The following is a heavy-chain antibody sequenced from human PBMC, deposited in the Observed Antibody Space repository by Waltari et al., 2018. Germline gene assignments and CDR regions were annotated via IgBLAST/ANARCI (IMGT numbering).Heavy chain of an antibody. Sequence: EVQLVESGGGLVQPGGSLRLSCAASGFTFSSYWMTWVRHAPAKGLERVASIKQDGSGAYYVDSVKGRFTISRDNTKNSLYLQMNSLRVEDTAVYYCARGSFNWNQGGWFDSWGQGTLVTVSS. CDR1: GFTFSSYW. V-gene: IGHV3-7*01. CDR2: IKQDGSGA. CDR3: ARGSFNWNQGGWFDS. J-gene: IGHJ5*01. D-gene: IGHD1-20*01.